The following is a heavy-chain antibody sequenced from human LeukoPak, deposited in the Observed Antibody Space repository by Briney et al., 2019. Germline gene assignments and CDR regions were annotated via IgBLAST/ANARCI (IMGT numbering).Heavy chain of an antibody. V-gene: IGHV5-51*01. D-gene: IGHD3-10*01. CDR1: GYSFTSYW. CDR2: IYPGESDT. CDR3: ARLDGSGSYPPYYYYYGMDV. J-gene: IGHJ6*02. Sequence: GESLKISCKGSGYSFTSYWIGWVRQMPGKGLEWMEIIYPGESDTRYSPSFQGQVTISADKSISTAYLQWSSLKALDTAMYYCARLDGSGSYPPYYYYYGMDVWGQGTTVTVSS.